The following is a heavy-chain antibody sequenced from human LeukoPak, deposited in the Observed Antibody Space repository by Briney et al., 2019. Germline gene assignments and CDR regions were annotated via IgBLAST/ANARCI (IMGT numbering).Heavy chain of an antibody. J-gene: IGHJ4*02. CDR2: INPGNGDT. CDR1: GYTFTTYP. D-gene: IGHD3-10*01. Sequence: ASVKVSCKASGYTFTTYPMHWVRQAPGQRLEWMGWINPGNGDTGYSQKFQGRVTITRDTSASTAYMELSSLRSEDTALYYCAGKDYFGSGVYFLDYWGQGTLVTVSS. V-gene: IGHV1-3*01. CDR3: AGKDYFGSGVYFLDY.